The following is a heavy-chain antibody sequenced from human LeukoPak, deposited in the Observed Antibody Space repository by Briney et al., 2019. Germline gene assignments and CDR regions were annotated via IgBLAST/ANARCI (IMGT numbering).Heavy chain of an antibody. CDR1: GFTVSSNY. Sequence: GGSLRLSCAASGFTVSSNYMSWVRQAPGKGLEWVSVIYGSTYTYYADSVKGRFTISRDSSKNTLCLQMNSLRAEDTAVYYCAKDLRIRAGVPDYWGQGTLVTVSS. CDR3: AKDLRIRAGVPDY. CDR2: IYGSTYT. D-gene: IGHD2-8*01. J-gene: IGHJ4*02. V-gene: IGHV3-53*01.